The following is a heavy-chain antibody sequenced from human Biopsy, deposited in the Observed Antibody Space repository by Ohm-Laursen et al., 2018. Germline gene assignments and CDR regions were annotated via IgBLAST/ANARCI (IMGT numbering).Heavy chain of an antibody. Sequence: SLRLSCSASGFTFDDNAMHWVRQAPGKGLEWVSGISWNSGIKDYADSVKGRFAISRDNAKNSLYLQMSSLRTEDTASYYCTKARGRFLEWVDPFDIWGQGTMVTVSS. CDR3: TKARGRFLEWVDPFDI. CDR2: ISWNSGIK. V-gene: IGHV3-9*01. D-gene: IGHD3-3*01. CDR1: GFTFDDNA. J-gene: IGHJ3*02.